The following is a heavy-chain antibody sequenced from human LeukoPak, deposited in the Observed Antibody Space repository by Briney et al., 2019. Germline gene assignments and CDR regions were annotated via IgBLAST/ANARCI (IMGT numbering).Heavy chain of an antibody. J-gene: IGHJ5*02. CDR3: ATFPNIAAAARGFHWFDP. D-gene: IGHD6-13*01. V-gene: IGHV3-11*01. CDR1: GFTFSDYY. Sequence: GGSLRLSCAASGFTFSDYYMSWIRQAPGKGLEWVSYISSSGSTIYYADSVKGRFTISRDNAKNSLYLQMNSLRAEDTAVYYCATFPNIAAAARGFHWFDPWGQGTLVTVSS. CDR2: ISSSGSTI.